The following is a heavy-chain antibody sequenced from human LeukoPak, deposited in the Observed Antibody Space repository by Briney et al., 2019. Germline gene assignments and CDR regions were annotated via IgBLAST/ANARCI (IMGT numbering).Heavy chain of an antibody. Sequence: SETLSLTCAVYGGSFSGYYWSWIRQPPGKGLEWIGEINHSGSTYYNPSLKSRVTISVDTSKNQFSLKLSSVPAADTAVYYCVGGYCSSTSCYAFDYWGQGTLVTVSS. D-gene: IGHD2-2*01. J-gene: IGHJ4*02. V-gene: IGHV4-34*01. CDR1: GGSFSGYY. CDR2: INHSGST. CDR3: VGGYCSSTSCYAFDY.